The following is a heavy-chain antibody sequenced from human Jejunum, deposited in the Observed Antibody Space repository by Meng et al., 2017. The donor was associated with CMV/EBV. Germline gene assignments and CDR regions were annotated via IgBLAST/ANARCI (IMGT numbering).Heavy chain of an antibody. Sequence: VMNWVREATGKGPEWVASISGSGSHTYYADSVKGRFTISRDNSKSMVYLHMSSLRGEDAAVYYCTKNVKGGYCTNTACFLLGMDVWGQGTTVTVSS. D-gene: IGHD2-8*01. CDR3: TKNVKGGYCTNTACFLLGMDV. CDR1: V. V-gene: IGHV3-23*01. CDR2: ISGSGSHT. J-gene: IGHJ6*02.